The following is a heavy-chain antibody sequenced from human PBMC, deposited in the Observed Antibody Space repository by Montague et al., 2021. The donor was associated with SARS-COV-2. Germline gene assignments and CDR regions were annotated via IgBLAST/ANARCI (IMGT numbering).Heavy chain of an antibody. CDR2: INDSGST. Sequence: SETLSLTCTIHGGSFSGGSFSGFYWNWVRQAPGKGLEWIGEINDSGSTNYKPSLRSRVTISVDKSDNQLFLSLRSVTAADTGVYYCARDASSSRWLRGRERYHFYPMDVWGQGTTVTVSS. V-gene: IGHV4-34*01. D-gene: IGHD1-1*01. CDR1: GGSFSGFY. J-gene: IGHJ6*02. CDR3: ARDASSSRWLRGRERYHFYPMDV.